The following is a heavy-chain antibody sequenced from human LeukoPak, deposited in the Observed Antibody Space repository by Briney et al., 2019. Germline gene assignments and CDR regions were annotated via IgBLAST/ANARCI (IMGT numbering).Heavy chain of an antibody. CDR2: ISSSSSYI. D-gene: IGHD1-1*01. CDR3: ARGSRTSPDDY. Sequence: GGSLRLSCAASGFTFSSYSMNWVRQAPGKGLEWVSSISSSSSYIYYADSVKGRFTISRDNTKNSLYLQMNSLRAEDTAVYYCARGSRTSPDDYWGQGTLVTVSS. J-gene: IGHJ4*02. V-gene: IGHV3-21*01. CDR1: GFTFSSYS.